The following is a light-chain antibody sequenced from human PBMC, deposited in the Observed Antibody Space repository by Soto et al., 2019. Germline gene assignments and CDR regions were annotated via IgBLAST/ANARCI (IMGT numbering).Light chain of an antibody. J-gene: IGKJ4*01. CDR1: QSISSY. CDR3: QQSYSTPSGLT. Sequence: DIQMTQSPSSLSASVGDRVTISCRASQSISSYLNWYQQKPGKAPKLLIYAASSLQSGVPSRFSGSGSGTDFTLTISSLQPEDFATYYCQQSYSTPSGLTFGGGTKVDI. V-gene: IGKV1-39*01. CDR2: AAS.